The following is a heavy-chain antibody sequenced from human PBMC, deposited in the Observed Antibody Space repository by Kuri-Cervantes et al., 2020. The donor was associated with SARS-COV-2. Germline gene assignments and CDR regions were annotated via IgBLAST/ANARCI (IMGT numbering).Heavy chain of an antibody. CDR1: GFTFSSYW. Sequence: GGSLRLSCAASGFTFSSYWMSWVRQAPGKGLEWVSVIYSGGSTYYADSVKGRFTISRDNSKNTLYLQMNSLRAEDTAVYYCARDRTILDYFDYWGQGTLVTVSS. CDR2: IYSGGST. V-gene: IGHV3-66*01. D-gene: IGHD3-9*01. CDR3: ARDRTILDYFDY. J-gene: IGHJ4*02.